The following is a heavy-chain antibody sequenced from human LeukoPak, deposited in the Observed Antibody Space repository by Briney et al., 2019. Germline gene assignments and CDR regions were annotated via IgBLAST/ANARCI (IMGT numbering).Heavy chain of an antibody. V-gene: IGHV1-18*01. CDR2: ISAYNGNT. J-gene: IGHJ6*02. CDR3: ARGEGSYYGMDV. Sequence: ASVKVSCKASGYTFTSYGISWVRQAPGQGLEWMGWISAYNGNTNYAQKLQGRVTMTTDTSASTAYIELSSLRSEDTGVYYCARGEGSYYGMDVWGQGTTVTVSS. D-gene: IGHD1-26*01. CDR1: GYTFTSYG.